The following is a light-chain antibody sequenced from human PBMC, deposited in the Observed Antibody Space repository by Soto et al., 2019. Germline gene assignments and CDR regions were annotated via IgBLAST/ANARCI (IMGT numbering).Light chain of an antibody. CDR2: DVT. CDR1: SSDIGAYNY. CDR3: SSYTSSSTLV. V-gene: IGLV2-14*01. J-gene: IGLJ2*01. Sequence: QSALTQPASVSGSPGQSITISCTGTSSDIGAYNYVSWYQQHPGKVPKLMIYDVTYRPSGASNRFSGSKSGNTASLPISGLQAEDEADYYCSSYTSSSTLVFGGGTKLTVL.